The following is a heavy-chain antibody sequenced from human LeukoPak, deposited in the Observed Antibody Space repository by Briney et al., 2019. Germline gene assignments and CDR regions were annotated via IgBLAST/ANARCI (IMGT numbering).Heavy chain of an antibody. CDR2: IYYSGST. CDR3: ASPSTYYDFWSGYYTGYYMDV. CDR1: GGSISSYY. V-gene: IGHV4-59*01. D-gene: IGHD3-3*01. Sequence: SETLSLTCTVSGGSISSYYWSWIRQPPGKGLEWIGYIYYSGSTNYNPSLKSRVTISVDTSKNQFSLKLSSVTAADTAVYYCASPSTYYDFWSGYYTGYYMDVWGKGTTVTVSS. J-gene: IGHJ6*03.